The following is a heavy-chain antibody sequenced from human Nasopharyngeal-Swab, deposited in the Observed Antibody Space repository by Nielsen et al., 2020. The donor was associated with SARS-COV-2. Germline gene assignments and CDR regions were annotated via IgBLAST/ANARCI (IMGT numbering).Heavy chain of an antibody. CDR2: ISAYNGNT. J-gene: IGHJ4*02. Sequence: WVRQAPGQGLEWMGWISAYNGNTNYAQKLQGRVTMTTDTSTSTAYMELRSLRSDDTAVYYCARDLGWDENYWGQGTLVTVSS. D-gene: IGHD1-26*01. CDR3: ARDLGWDENY. V-gene: IGHV1-18*01.